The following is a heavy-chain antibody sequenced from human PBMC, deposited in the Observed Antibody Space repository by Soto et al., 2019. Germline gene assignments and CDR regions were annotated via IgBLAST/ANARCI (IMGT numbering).Heavy chain of an antibody. V-gene: IGHV5-51*01. D-gene: IGHD2-2*02. CDR3: ARRVRGYCSSTSCYIDY. CDR2: IYPGDSDT. Sequence: GESLKISCKGSGYSFTSYWIGWVRQMPGKGLEWMGIIYPGDSDTRYSPSFQGQVTISADKSISTAYLQWSSLKASDTAMYYCARRVRGYCSSTSCYIDYWGQGTLVTVSS. J-gene: IGHJ4*02. CDR1: GYSFTSYW.